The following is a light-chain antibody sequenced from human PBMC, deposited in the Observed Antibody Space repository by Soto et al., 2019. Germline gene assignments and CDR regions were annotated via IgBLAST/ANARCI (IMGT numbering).Light chain of an antibody. Sequence: QSVLTQPPSTSGTPGQRVTISCSGSRSNIGRSTVNWYQQLPGTAPKVLVYSTNQRPSGVPARFSRSNSGTSASLAISGLQSEDEADYYCAAWDDTLSVWVFGGGTKLTVL. CDR3: AAWDDTLSVWV. V-gene: IGLV1-44*01. J-gene: IGLJ3*02. CDR1: RSNIGRST. CDR2: STN.